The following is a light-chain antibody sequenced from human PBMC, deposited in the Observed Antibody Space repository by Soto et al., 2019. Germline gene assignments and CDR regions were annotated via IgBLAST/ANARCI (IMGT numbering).Light chain of an antibody. CDR2: EVS. Sequence: QSVLTQPASVSGSPGQSITISCTGTSSDVGSYNLVSWYQQRPGKAPKLMIYEVSKRPSGVSNRFSGSKSGNTASLTISGLQAEDEADYYCCSYAGSSTYVFGTGTKLTVL. V-gene: IGLV2-23*02. CDR1: SSDVGSYNL. J-gene: IGLJ1*01. CDR3: CSYAGSSTYV.